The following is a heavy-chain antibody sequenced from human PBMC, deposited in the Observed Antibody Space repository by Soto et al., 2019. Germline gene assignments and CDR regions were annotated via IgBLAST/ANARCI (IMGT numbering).Heavy chain of an antibody. CDR2: IRSKTHNDAT. Sequence: EVQLVESGGGLVQPGESLKLSCAASGFTLSGSAVHWVRQASGKGLEWVGRIRSKTHNDATNYIASVKGMFTMSRDDSNNTAYLQMIGLRDDDTAVYYCTRSGGSYSFGYGGQGTLVTVSS. J-gene: IGHJ4*02. CDR3: TRSGGSYSFGY. D-gene: IGHD1-26*01. V-gene: IGHV3-73*02. CDR1: GFTLSGSA.